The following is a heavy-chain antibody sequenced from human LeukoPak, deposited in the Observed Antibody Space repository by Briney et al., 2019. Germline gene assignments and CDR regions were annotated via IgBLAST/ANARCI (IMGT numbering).Heavy chain of an antibody. Sequence: QPGGSLRLSCAASGFTFSSYEMTWVRQAPGKGLEWVSYISSSGSTIYYADSVKGRFTISRGNAKNSLYLQMNSLRAEDTAVYYCARESAAAPWEFDYWGQGTLVTVSS. CDR3: ARESAAAPWEFDY. D-gene: IGHD6-13*01. J-gene: IGHJ4*02. V-gene: IGHV3-48*03. CDR2: ISSSGSTI. CDR1: GFTFSSYE.